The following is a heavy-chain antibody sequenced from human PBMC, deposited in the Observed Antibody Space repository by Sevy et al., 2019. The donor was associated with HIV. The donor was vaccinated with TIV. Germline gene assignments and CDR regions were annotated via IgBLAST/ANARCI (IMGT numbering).Heavy chain of an antibody. Sequence: GGSLRLSCAASGFTFSDYNMNWVRQAPGKGLEWVSSISSISNYIYYADSVKGRCTISRDSAKNSLYLQMNSLRAEDTAVYYCARETSSFGEGIYYGMDVWGQGSTVTVSS. V-gene: IGHV3-21*03. CDR1: GFTFSDYN. D-gene: IGHD3-10*01. CDR2: ISSISNYI. J-gene: IGHJ6*02. CDR3: ARETSSFGEGIYYGMDV.